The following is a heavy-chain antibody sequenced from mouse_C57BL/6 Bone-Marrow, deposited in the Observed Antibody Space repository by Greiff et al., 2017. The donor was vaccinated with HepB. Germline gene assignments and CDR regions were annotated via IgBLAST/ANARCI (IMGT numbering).Heavy chain of an antibody. CDR3: ASLPITTVVAPSMDY. V-gene: IGHV3-6*01. CDR1: GYSITSGYY. Sequence: ESGPGLVKPSQSLSLTCSVTGYSITSGYYWNWIRQFPGNKLEWMGYISYDGSNNYNPSLKNRISITRDTSKNQFFLKLNSVTTEDTATYYCASLPITTVVAPSMDYWGQGTSVTVSS. CDR2: ISYDGSN. J-gene: IGHJ4*01. D-gene: IGHD1-1*01.